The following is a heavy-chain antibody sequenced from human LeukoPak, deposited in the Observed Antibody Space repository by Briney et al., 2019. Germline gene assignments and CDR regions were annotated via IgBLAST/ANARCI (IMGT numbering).Heavy chain of an antibody. J-gene: IGHJ6*03. CDR3: ARDGPLLGYVELDLGSPDMDV. Sequence: PGGSLRLFCAPSVFTFRDYYKSCIRHAPGEGLVGVSYIKSWGSTIYYADSVKGRFTNSRDNAKNSLYLQMNSLRAEDTAVYYCARDGPLLGYVELDLGSPDMDVWGKGTTVTVSS. D-gene: IGHD3-10*01. V-gene: IGHV3-11*01. CDR1: VFTFRDYY. CDR2: IKSWGSTI.